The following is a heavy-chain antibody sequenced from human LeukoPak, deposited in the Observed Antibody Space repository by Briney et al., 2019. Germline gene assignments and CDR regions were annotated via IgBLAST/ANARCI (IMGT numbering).Heavy chain of an antibody. CDR1: GGSISSYY. V-gene: IGHV4-4*07. D-gene: IGHD3-10*01. CDR3: ARAPVYGSGSYPTYYYYYGMDV. CDR2: IYTSGSS. J-gene: IGHJ6*02. Sequence: SETLSLTCTASGGSISSYYWSWIRQPAGKGLEWIGRIYTSGSSNYNPSLKSRVTMSVDTSTNQFSLKLSSVTAADTAVYYYARAPVYGSGSYPTYYYYYGMDVWGQGTTVTVSS.